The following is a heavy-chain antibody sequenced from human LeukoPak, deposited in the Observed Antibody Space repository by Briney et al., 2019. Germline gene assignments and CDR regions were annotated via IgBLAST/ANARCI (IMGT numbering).Heavy chain of an antibody. CDR1: GFTFSSYG. J-gene: IGHJ4*02. Sequence: GGSLRLSCAASGFTFSSYGMHWVRQAPGKGLEWVAVIWYDGSNKYYADSVKGRFTISRDNSKNTLHLQMNSLRAEDTAVYYCARGSNSGYDYSCDSFDYWGQGTLVTVSS. V-gene: IGHV3-33*01. CDR3: ARGSNSGYDYSCDSFDY. D-gene: IGHD5-12*01. CDR2: IWYDGSNK.